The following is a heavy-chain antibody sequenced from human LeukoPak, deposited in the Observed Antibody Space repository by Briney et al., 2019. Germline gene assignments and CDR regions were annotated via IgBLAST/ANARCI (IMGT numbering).Heavy chain of an antibody. CDR2: INWDGGSI. D-gene: IGHD5-18*01. CDR1: GFSFDDYG. J-gene: IGHJ4*02. CDR3: ARADKDGYGFFGFDY. V-gene: IGHV3-20*04. Sequence: GGSLRLSCAASGFSFDDYGMSWVRQAPGKGLEWVSGINWDGGSIGYADSVKGRFTISRDNAKNSLYLQINSLRAEDTALYYCARADKDGYGFFGFDYWGQGTLVTVSS.